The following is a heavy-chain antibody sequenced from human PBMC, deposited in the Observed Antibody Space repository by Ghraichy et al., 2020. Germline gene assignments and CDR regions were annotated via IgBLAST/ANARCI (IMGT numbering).Heavy chain of an antibody. V-gene: IGHV4-34*01. CDR1: GGSFSGYY. CDR3: GNLQGPVLRFLEWLSGNPSK. D-gene: IGHD3-3*01. CDR2: INHSGST. Sequence: SETLSLTCAVYGGSFSGYYWSWIRQPPGKGLEWIGEINHSGSTNYNPSLKSRVTISVDTSKNQFSLKLSSVTAADTAVYYCGNLQGPVLRFLEWLSGNPSKWGQGTLVTVSS. J-gene: IGHJ4*02.